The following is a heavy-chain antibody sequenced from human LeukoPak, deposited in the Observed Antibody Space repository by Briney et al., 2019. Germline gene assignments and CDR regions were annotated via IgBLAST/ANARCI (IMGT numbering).Heavy chain of an antibody. D-gene: IGHD5-12*01. J-gene: IGHJ5*02. CDR1: SGSFSDYY. CDR2: INHNGST. CDR3: ARVSRWLQFIWFDP. V-gene: IGHV4-34*01. Sequence: SETLSLTCAVYSGSFSDYYWSWLRQPPGKGLEWIGEINHNGSTNYNPSLKSRVSISVDTSKNQFSLKLSSVTAADTAVYYCARVSRWLQFIWFDPWGQGTLVTVSS.